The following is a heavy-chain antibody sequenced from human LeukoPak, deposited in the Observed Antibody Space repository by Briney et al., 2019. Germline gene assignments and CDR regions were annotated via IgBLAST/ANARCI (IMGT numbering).Heavy chain of an antibody. CDR1: GYTFTSYG. CDR2: ISAYNGHT. V-gene: IGHV1-18*01. D-gene: IGHD3-16*02. J-gene: IGHJ4*02. Sequence: ASVKVSCKASGYTFTSYGISWVRQAPGQGLEWMGWISAYNGHTKYAQKFQGRVTMTTDTSTSTAYMELRSLRSDDTAVYYCVRDYDYVWGTYHPDYFDYWGQGTLVTVSS. CDR3: VRDYDYVWGTYHPDYFDY.